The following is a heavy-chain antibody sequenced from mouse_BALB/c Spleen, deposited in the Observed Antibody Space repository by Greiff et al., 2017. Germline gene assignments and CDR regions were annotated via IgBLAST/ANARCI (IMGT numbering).Heavy chain of an antibody. CDR1: GFTFSSYG. Sequence: EVQLVESGGGLVQPGGSLKLSCAASGFTFSSYGMSWVRQTPDKRLELVATINSNGGSTYYPDSVKGRFTISRDNAKNTLYLQMSSLKSEDTAMYYCARVGYTVVAPFDYWGQGTTLTVSS. V-gene: IGHV5-6-3*01. D-gene: IGHD1-1*01. J-gene: IGHJ2*01. CDR2: INSNGGST. CDR3: ARVGYTVVAPFDY.